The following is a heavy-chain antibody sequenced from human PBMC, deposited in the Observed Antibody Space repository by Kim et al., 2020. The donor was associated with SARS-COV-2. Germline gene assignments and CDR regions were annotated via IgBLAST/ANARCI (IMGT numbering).Heavy chain of an antibody. CDR2: INPSGGST. CDR3: ARDWWGGYSYGYVRYFDY. D-gene: IGHD5-18*01. Sequence: ASVKVSCKASGYTFTSYYMHWVRQAPGQGLEWMGIINPSGGSTSYAQKFQGRVTMTRDTSTSTVYMELSSLRSEDTAVYYCARDWWGGYSYGYVRYFDYWGQGTRVTVSS. CDR1: GYTFTSYY. J-gene: IGHJ4*02. V-gene: IGHV1-46*01.